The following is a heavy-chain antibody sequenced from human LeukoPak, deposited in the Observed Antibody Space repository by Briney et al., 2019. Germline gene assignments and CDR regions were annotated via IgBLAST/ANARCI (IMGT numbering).Heavy chain of an antibody. CDR1: GFSFNSQW. CDR3: ADLGTSD. V-gene: IGHV3-7*01. J-gene: IGHJ4*02. Sequence: GGSLRLSCAVSGFSFNSQWMTWVRQAPGTGLEWVATINSDGSAKYLVDSVKGRFTISRDNAKNLVYLQMSILRAEDTAVYYCADLGTSDCGQGTLVTVSS. D-gene: IGHD1-7*01. CDR2: INSDGSAK.